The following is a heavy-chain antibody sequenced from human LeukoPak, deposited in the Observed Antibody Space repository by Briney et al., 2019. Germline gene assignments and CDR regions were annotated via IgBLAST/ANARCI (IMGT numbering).Heavy chain of an antibody. CDR1: GFTFSSYA. CDR3: AKMLVDTAMVDYEGYFDY. V-gene: IGHV3-30*04. Sequence: GGSLRLSCAASGFTFSSYAMHWVRQAPGKGLEWVAVISYDGSNQYYADSVKGRFTISRDNSKNTLYLQMNSLRADDTAVYYCAKMLVDTAMVDYEGYFDYWGQGTLVTVSS. J-gene: IGHJ4*02. D-gene: IGHD5-18*01. CDR2: ISYDGSNQ.